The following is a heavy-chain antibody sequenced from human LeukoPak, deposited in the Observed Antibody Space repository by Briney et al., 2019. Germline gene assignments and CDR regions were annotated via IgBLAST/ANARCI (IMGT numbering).Heavy chain of an antibody. D-gene: IGHD2-2*01. V-gene: IGHV1-69*01. CDR1: GDTFSSYA. CDR2: IIPIFGTA. J-gene: IGHJ4*02. Sequence: SVKVSCKASGDTFSSYAINWVRQAPGQGLEWMGGIIPIFGTANYAQKFQDRVTITADESTSTAYMELSSLRSEDTAIYYCASRLYCSNTRCRNFPFAYWGQGTLVTVSS. CDR3: ASRLYCSNTRCRNFPFAY.